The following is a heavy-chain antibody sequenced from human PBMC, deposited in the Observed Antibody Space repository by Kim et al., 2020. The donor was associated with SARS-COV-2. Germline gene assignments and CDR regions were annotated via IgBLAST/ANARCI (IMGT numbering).Heavy chain of an antibody. CDR3: ARHSDSAGEILDAFDI. Sequence: GGSLRLSCAASGFTFSNYWVTWVRQAPGKGLEWVANIKEDGSEKYYVDSVKGRFTISRDNAKNSLYLQMNSLRAEDTALYYCARHSDSAGEILDAFDIWGQGTMVTVSS. V-gene: IGHV3-7*01. J-gene: IGHJ3*02. CDR1: GFTFSNYW. CDR2: IKEDGSEK. D-gene: IGHD3-16*01.